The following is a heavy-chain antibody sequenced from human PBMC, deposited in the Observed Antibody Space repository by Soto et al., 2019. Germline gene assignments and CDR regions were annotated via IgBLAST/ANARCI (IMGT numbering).Heavy chain of an antibody. CDR3: ARGGRYYYDSSGYYLYYYYYGMDV. J-gene: IGHJ6*02. CDR2: MSPNSGNT. D-gene: IGHD3-22*01. V-gene: IGHV1-8*01. Sequence: QVQLVQSGAEVKKPGASVKVSCKASGYTFTSYDINWVRQATGQGLEWMGWMSPNSGNTGYAQKFQGRVTMTRNTSISTAYMELSSLRSDDTAVYYCARGGRYYYDSSGYYLYYYYYGMDVRGQGTTVTVSS. CDR1: GYTFTSYD.